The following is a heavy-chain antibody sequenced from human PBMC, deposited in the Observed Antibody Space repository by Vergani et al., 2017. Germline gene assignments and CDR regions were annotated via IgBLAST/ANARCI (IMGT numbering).Heavy chain of an antibody. V-gene: IGHV3-21*01. CDR2: ISSSSSYI. Sequence: EVQLVESGGGLVKPGGSLRLSCAASGFTFSSYSMNWVRQAPGKGLEWVSSISSSSSYIYYADSVKGRFTISRDNAKHSLYLQMNSLRAEDTAVYYCARVVIHGDWFDPWGQGTLVTVSS. CDR3: ARVVIHGDWFDP. CDR1: GFTFSSYS. D-gene: IGHD2/OR15-2a*01. J-gene: IGHJ5*02.